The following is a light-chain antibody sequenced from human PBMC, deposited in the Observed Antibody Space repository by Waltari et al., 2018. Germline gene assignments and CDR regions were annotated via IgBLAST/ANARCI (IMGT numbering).Light chain of an antibody. V-gene: IGKV3-11*01. CDR1: QSVQNY. J-gene: IGKJ4*01. CDR3: QQRKNWPVT. Sequence: ETVLTQSPATLSLSPGERATLSCRASQSVQNYLAWYQQRPGQAPRLLIYDTYARASGIPARFRGGGSDTDFTLTISSLEPEDFAVYYCQQRKNWPVTFGGGTKVDIK. CDR2: DTY.